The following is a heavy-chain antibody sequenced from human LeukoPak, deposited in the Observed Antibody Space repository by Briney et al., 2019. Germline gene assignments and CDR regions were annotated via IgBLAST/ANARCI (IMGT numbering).Heavy chain of an antibody. Sequence: PGGSLRLSCGASAFTFSSYAMSWVRQAPGKGLEWVSAVTTSGRNTYYADSVKGRFTISRDNSKNTLYLRMNSLRDEDTALYYCAKVRLAVALDAFDIWGQGTMVTVSS. J-gene: IGHJ3*02. CDR3: AKVRLAVALDAFDI. V-gene: IGHV3-23*01. CDR2: VTTSGRNT. CDR1: AFTFSSYA. D-gene: IGHD6-13*01.